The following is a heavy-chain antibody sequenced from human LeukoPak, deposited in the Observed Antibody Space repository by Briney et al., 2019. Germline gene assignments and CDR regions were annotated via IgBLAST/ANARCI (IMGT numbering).Heavy chain of an antibody. CDR2: ISGSGGST. CDR3: AKILLLWFGELFWFDP. J-gene: IGHJ5*02. CDR1: GFTFSSYG. V-gene: IGHV3-23*01. Sequence: GGTLRLSCAASGFTFSSYGMSWARQAPGKGLEWVSAISGSGGSTYYADSVKGRFTISRDNSKNTLYLQMNSLRAEDTAVYYCAKILLLWFGELFWFDPWGQGTLVTVSS. D-gene: IGHD3-10*01.